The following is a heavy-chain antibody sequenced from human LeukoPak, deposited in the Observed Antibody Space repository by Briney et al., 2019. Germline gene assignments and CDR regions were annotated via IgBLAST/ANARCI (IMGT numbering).Heavy chain of an antibody. D-gene: IGHD4-23*01. V-gene: IGHV3-23*01. J-gene: IGHJ4*02. Sequence: GESLKISCAASGFTFSSYAMSWVRQAPGKGLEWVSGISGSGGNTYSADSVKGRFTISRDNTNSTLYLHMNSLRAEDTAVYYCAKDLTAVITKFYFDYWGQGTLVTVSS. CDR2: ISGSGGNT. CDR1: GFTFSSYA. CDR3: AKDLTAVITKFYFDY.